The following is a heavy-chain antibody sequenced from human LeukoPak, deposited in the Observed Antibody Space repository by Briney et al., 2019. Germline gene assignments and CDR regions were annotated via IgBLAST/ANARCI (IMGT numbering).Heavy chain of an antibody. V-gene: IGHV4-39*07. J-gene: IGHJ5*02. CDR2: INHGGST. CDR1: GGSISSGDYY. Sequence: SETLSLTCTVSGGSISSGDYYWSWIRQPPGKGLEWIAEINHGGSTNYNPSLKSRVTISVDTSKNQFSLKLSSVTAADTAVYYCARVNYHDSSVYYWWFDPWGQGTLVTVSS. D-gene: IGHD3-22*01. CDR3: ARVNYHDSSVYYWWFDP.